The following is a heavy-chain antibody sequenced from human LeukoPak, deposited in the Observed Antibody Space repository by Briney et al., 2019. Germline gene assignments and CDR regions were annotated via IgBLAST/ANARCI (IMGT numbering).Heavy chain of an antibody. D-gene: IGHD2-2*01. CDR2: IWYDGSNK. V-gene: IGHV3-33*07. CDR1: GLTFRLSA. Sequence: PGGSLKLSCEASGLTFRLSAMTWVRQAPGKGLEWVAVIWYDGSNKYYADSVKGRLTISRDNSKNTLYLQMNSLRAEDTAVYYCARDSTYFDYCGQGTLVTVSS. CDR3: ARDSTYFDY. J-gene: IGHJ4*02.